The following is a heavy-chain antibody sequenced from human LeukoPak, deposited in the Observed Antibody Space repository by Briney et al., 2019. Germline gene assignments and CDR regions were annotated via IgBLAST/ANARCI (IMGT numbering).Heavy chain of an antibody. CDR2: IRYDGSNK. CDR3: AKDRSGMEYNFDF. D-gene: IGHD1-1*01. CDR1: GFTFSSYG. Sequence: PGGSLRLSCAASGFTFSSYGMHWVRQAPGKGLEWVAFIRYDGSNKYYADSVKGRFTISRDNSKNTLYLQMDSLRAEDTAVYYCAKDRSGMEYNFDFWGQGTLVTVSS. V-gene: IGHV3-30*02. J-gene: IGHJ4*02.